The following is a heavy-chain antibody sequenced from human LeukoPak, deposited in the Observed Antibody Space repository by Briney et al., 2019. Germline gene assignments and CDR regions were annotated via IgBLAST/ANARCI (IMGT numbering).Heavy chain of an antibody. Sequence: PSETLSLTCSGSGYSMTTDFHYYTWIRQPAGKSLEWLGRIHTRGTVDYSPSVLGRVTISSDTSKNQFSLSMTSVTVADTAVYYCVRGQGNCSGGSCYYLELWGQGTLVTVSS. J-gene: IGHJ4*02. V-gene: IGHV4-61*02. CDR1: GYSMTTDFHY. CDR2: IHTRGTV. CDR3: VRGQGNCSGGSCYYLEL. D-gene: IGHD2-15*01.